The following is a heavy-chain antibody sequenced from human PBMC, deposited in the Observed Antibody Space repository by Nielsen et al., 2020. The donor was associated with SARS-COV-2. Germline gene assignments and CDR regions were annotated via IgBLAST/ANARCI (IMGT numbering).Heavy chain of an antibody. Sequence: ASVKVSCKASGYTFTSYGISWVRQAPGQGLEWMGWISAYNGNTNYAQKLQGRVTMTTDTSTSTAYMELRSLRSDDTAVYYCAREGCSGGSCYSVFGYYYGMDVWGQGTTVTVSS. D-gene: IGHD2-15*01. CDR2: ISAYNGNT. V-gene: IGHV1-18*01. CDR3: AREGCSGGSCYSVFGYYYGMDV. CDR1: GYTFTSYG. J-gene: IGHJ6*02.